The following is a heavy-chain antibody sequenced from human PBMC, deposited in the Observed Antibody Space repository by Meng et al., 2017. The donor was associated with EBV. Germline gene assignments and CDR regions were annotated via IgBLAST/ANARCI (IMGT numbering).Heavy chain of an antibody. Sequence: QVQVVQVWVWVKPTGSSVMVSCKTSGGVLRSFAISVVRQAPGQGLEWMGGIIPLFHTTNYAQKFQGRLHIIADESSATTYMELSSLRSEDTAIYYCASAEHYGDYVFEYWGQGTLVTVSS. CDR1: GGVLRSFA. D-gene: IGHD4-17*01. J-gene: IGHJ4*02. CDR3: ASAEHYGDYVFEY. CDR2: IIPLFHTT. V-gene: IGHV1-69*01.